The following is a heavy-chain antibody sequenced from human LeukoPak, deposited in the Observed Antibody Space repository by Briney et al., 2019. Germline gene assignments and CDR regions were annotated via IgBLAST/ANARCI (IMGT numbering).Heavy chain of an antibody. CDR1: GYSISSGYY. J-gene: IGHJ5*02. Sequence: SETLSLTCTVSGYSISSGYYWGWIRQPPGKGLQWIGTIYHSGSTFYNPSLKSRVTISVDTSKNQFSPRLTSVIAADTAVYYCARGQARLAWFDPWGQGTLVTVSS. CDR2: IYHSGST. CDR3: ARGQARLAWFDP. D-gene: IGHD6-19*01. V-gene: IGHV4-38-2*02.